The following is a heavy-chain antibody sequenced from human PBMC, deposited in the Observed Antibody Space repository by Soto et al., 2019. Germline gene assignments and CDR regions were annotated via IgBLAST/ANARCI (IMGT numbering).Heavy chain of an antibody. CDR2: ISYDGSNK. CDR1: GFTFSSYG. V-gene: IGHV3-30*18. CDR3: AKDREDY. Sequence: QVQLVESGGGVVQPGTSLRLSCAASGFTFSSYGMHWVRQAPGKGLEWVAVISYDGSNKYYADSVKGRFTISRDNSKNTLYLQMNSLRAEDTAVYYCAKDREDYWGQGTLVTVSS. J-gene: IGHJ4*02.